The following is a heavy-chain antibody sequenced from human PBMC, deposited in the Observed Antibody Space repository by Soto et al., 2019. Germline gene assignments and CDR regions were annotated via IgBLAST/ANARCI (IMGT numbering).Heavy chain of an antibody. V-gene: IGHV1-8*01. CDR1: GYSFTSYD. J-gene: IGHJ5*01. D-gene: IGHD4-4*01. Sequence: QVQLVQSGAEVAKPGASVKVCCKTSGYSFTSYDINWVRQVPGQGLEWMGWMSTQFENTAYAQNFQGRVTMTRDTSIRTAYMELSSLMSDDTAVYYCARGDQYSVFDSWGQGTLVTVSS. CDR2: MSTQFENT. CDR3: ARGDQYSVFDS.